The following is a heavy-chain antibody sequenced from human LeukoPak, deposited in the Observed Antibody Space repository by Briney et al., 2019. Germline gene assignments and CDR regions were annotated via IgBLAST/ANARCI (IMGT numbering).Heavy chain of an antibody. Sequence: GGSLRLSCAASGFTFSSYAMSWVRQAPGQGLEWVSAISGSGGSTYYADSVKGRLTISRDNSKNTLYLQMNSLRAEDTAVYYRAKDLMVRGVIRRSFDYWGQGTLVTVSS. CDR1: GFTFSSYA. CDR3: AKDLMVRGVIRRSFDY. V-gene: IGHV3-23*01. J-gene: IGHJ4*02. CDR2: ISGSGGST. D-gene: IGHD3-10*01.